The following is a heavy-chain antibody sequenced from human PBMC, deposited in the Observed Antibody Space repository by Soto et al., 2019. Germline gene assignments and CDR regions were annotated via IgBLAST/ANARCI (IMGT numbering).Heavy chain of an antibody. J-gene: IGHJ6*02. CDR2: IRSKAYGGTT. CDR3: QYQLLTYYYGMDV. V-gene: IGHV3-49*03. CDR1: GFTFGDHA. D-gene: IGHD2-2*01. Sequence: GSLRLSCIGSGFTFGDHAMSWFRQAPGKRLEWVGFIRSKAYGGTTEYAASVKGRFTISRDDSNSIAYLQMNSLKTEDTAVYYCQYQLLTYYYGMDVWGQGTTVTVSS.